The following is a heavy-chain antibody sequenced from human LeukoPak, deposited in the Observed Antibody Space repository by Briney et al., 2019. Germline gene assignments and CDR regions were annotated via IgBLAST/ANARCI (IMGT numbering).Heavy chain of an antibody. V-gene: IGHV3-23*01. CDR1: GFTFSNHA. CDR2: ISGSGDST. Sequence: GGSLRLSCAASGFTFSNHAMSWVRQAPGKGLEWVSAISGSGDSTYYTDSVKGRFSISRDNSRNTLYLQMNSLRDEDTAVYYCARISPLEWEPDPTPYWGEGTLVTVSS. CDR3: ARISPLEWEPDPTPY. J-gene: IGHJ4*02. D-gene: IGHD1-26*01.